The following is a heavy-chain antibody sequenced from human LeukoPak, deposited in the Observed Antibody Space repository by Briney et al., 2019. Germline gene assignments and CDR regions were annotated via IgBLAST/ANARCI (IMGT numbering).Heavy chain of an antibody. Sequence: ASVKVSCKASGYNFTGYYLHWVRQAPGQGLEWMGWINPNTGGTNYAQKLQGRVTMTTDTSTSTAYMELRSLRSDDTAVYYCARGPGGRSGYYPLEDYYYYYYMDVWGKGTTVTVSS. V-gene: IGHV1-2*02. CDR3: ARGPGGRSGYYPLEDYYYYYYMDV. CDR1: GYNFTGYY. J-gene: IGHJ6*03. CDR2: INPNTGGT. D-gene: IGHD3-22*01.